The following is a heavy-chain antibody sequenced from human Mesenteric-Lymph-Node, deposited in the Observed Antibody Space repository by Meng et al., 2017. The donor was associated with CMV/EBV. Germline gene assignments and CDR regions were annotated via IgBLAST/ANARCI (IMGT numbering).Heavy chain of an antibody. CDR3: ARGSSYDILTGYFDY. V-gene: IGHV4-34*01. CDR1: GGSFSCYY. Sequence: QVEFLPGGVGLFKLCEPLSVTCAVYGGSFSCYYWNWIRQSPEKGLEWIGEINHSGSTTYNPSFTSRIIISVDTSTNQISLNMSSVTAADTAVYYCARGSSYDILTGYFDYWGQGALVTVSS. D-gene: IGHD3-9*01. J-gene: IGHJ4*02. CDR2: INHSGST.